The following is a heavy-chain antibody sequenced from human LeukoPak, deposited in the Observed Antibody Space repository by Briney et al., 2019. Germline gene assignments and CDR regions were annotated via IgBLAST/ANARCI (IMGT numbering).Heavy chain of an antibody. J-gene: IGHJ4*02. CDR2: INPNSGGT. V-gene: IGHV1-2*02. CDR1: GYTFTGYY. D-gene: IGHD5-12*01. CDR3: ARDYSGYDSPPDY. Sequence: GASVKVSCKASGYTFTGYYMHWVRQAPGQGLEWMGWINPNSGGTNYAQKFQGRVTMTRDTSISTAYMELSRLRSDDTAVYYCARDYSGYDSPPDYWGQGTLVTVSS.